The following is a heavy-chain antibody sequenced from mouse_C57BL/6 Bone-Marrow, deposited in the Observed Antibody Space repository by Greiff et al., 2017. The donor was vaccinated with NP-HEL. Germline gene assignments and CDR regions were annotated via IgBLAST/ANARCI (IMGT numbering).Heavy chain of an antibody. V-gene: IGHV5-6*01. CDR2: ISSGGSYT. D-gene: IGHD1-1*01. J-gene: IGHJ3*01. Sequence: EVQVVESGGDLVKPGGSLKLSCAASGFTFSSYGMSWVRQTPDKRLECVATISSGGSYTYYPDSVKGRFTISRDNAKNTLYLQMSSLKSEDTAMYYCARLPYYYGSRAWFAYWGQGTLVTVSA. CDR1: GFTFSSYG. CDR3: ARLPYYYGSRAWFAY.